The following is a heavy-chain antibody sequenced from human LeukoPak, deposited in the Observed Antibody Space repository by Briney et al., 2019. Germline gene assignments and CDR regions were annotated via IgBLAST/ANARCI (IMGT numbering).Heavy chain of an antibody. CDR2: ISHTGATI. D-gene: IGHD6-19*01. V-gene: IGHV3-48*03. Sequence: GGSLRLSCAASGITFSTYEMNWVRQTPGRGLEWISSISHTGATIHYAGSVKGRFTIPRDNAKNSLYLQMNNLRVEDTAIYYCARDPTSGWYFDYWGQGTLVTVSS. CDR1: GITFSTYE. CDR3: ARDPTSGWYFDY. J-gene: IGHJ4*02.